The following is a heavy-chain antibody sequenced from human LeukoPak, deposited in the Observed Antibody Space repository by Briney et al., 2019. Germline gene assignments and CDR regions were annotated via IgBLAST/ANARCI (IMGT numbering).Heavy chain of an antibody. D-gene: IGHD1-1*01. Sequence: SETLSLTCTVSGGSINSYYWSWIRQPPGKGLEWIGYIYYSGSTNYNPSLKSRVTISVDTSKNQFSLKLSSVTAADTAVYCCARDESGTSAFDIWGQGTMVTVSS. CDR1: GGSINSYY. V-gene: IGHV4-59*01. CDR3: ARDESGTSAFDI. J-gene: IGHJ3*02. CDR2: IYYSGST.